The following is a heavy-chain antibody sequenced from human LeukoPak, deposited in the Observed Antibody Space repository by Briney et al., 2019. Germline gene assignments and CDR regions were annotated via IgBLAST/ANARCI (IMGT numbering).Heavy chain of an antibody. CDR2: IYSGGST. CDR3: ASTTYYYDSSGYDFSFDY. J-gene: IGHJ4*02. D-gene: IGHD3-22*01. CDR1: GFTVSSNY. V-gene: IGHV3-53*01. Sequence: GGSLRLSCAASGFTVSSNYMSWVRQAPGKGLEWVSVIYSGGSTYYADSVKGRFTISRDNSKNTLYLQMNSLRAEDTAVYYCASTTYYYDSSGYDFSFDYWGQGTLVTVSS.